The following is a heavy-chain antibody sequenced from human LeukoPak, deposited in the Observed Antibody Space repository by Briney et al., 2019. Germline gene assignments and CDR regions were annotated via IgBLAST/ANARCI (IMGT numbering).Heavy chain of an antibody. CDR3: ARDQYHGGNSFPTYYYYYYYMDV. CDR1: GFTFSSYS. CDR2: ISSSSSTI. Sequence: GGSLRLSCAASGFTFSSYSMNWVRQAPGKGLEWVSYISSSSSTIYYADSVKGRFTISRDNAKNSLYLQMNSLRAEDTAVYYCARDQYHGGNSFPTYYYYYYYMDVWGKGTTVTVSS. V-gene: IGHV3-48*04. D-gene: IGHD4-23*01. J-gene: IGHJ6*03.